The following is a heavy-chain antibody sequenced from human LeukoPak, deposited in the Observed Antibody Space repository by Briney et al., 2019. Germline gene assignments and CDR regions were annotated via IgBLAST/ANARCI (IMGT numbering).Heavy chain of an antibody. CDR2: INHSGST. Sequence: SETLSLTCTVSGGSISSSSYSWGWIRQPPGKGLEWIGEINHSGSTNYNPSLKSRVTLSVDTSKNQFSLKLSSVTAADTAVYYCASQAENDAFDIWGQGTMVTVSS. J-gene: IGHJ3*02. V-gene: IGHV4-39*07. CDR3: ASQAENDAFDI. CDR1: GGSISSSSYS.